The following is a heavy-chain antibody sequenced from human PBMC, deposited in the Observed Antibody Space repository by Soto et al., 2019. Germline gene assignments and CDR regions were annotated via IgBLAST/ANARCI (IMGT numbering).Heavy chain of an antibody. D-gene: IGHD5-12*01. J-gene: IGHJ4*02. Sequence: QVQLVQSGAEVQKPGASVKVSCKTSGYTFNDFGITWVRQAPGLGLEWLRWIYSKAGTINFAPKFQGRVIMTTDTSTSTAYMELTSLTFDDSAVYFCARDIGFDIDYWGQGTLVTVS. V-gene: IGHV1-18*01. CDR2: IYSKAGTI. CDR3: ARDIGFDIDY. CDR1: GYTFNDFG.